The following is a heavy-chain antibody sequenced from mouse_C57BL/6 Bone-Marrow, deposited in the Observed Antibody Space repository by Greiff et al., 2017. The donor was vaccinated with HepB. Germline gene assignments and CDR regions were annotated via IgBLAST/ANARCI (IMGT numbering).Heavy chain of an antibody. V-gene: IGHV1-15*01. CDR2: IDPETGGT. CDR1: GYSFTDYE. D-gene: IGHD2-1*01. J-gene: IGHJ4*01. Sequence: QVQLQQSGAELVRPGASVTLSCKASGYSFTDYEMHWVKQTPVHGLEWIGAIDPETGGTAYNQKFKGKAILTADKSSSTAYMELRSLTSEDSAVYYCTRGGTYGNYIYAMDYWGQGTSVTVSS. CDR3: TRGGTYGNYIYAMDY.